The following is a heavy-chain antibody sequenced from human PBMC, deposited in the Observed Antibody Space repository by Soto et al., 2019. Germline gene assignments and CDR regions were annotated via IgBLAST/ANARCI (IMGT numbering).Heavy chain of an antibody. J-gene: IGHJ4*02. D-gene: IGHD3-16*01. CDR3: AKDRVGGTFYTPLAF. Sequence: PGGSLRLSCEASGFLFSTYVMSWVRQVPGKGLEWVSGISGSAGSTYYADSVKGRFTISRDNSKNTLSLHLNTLKPEDTAVYHCAKDRVGGTFYTPLAFWGQGTLVTVS. CDR2: ISGSAGST. V-gene: IGHV3-23*01. CDR1: GFLFSTYV.